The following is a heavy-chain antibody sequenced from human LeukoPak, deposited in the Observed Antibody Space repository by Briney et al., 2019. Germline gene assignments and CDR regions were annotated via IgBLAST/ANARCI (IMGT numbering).Heavy chain of an antibody. V-gene: IGHV4-39*01. D-gene: IGHD2-15*01. CDR3: ARGYCSGGSCYSSYYYSYMDV. CDR2: IYYSGST. Sequence: SETLSLTCTVSGGSISSSSYYWGWIRQPPGKGLEWIGSIYYSGSTYYNPSLKSRVTISVDTSKNQFSLKLSSVTAADTAVYYCARGYCSGGSCYSSYYYSYMDVWGKGTTVTVSS. J-gene: IGHJ6*03. CDR1: GGSISSSSYY.